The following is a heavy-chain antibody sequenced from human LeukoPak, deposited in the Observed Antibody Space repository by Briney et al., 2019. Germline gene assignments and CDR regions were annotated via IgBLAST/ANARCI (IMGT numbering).Heavy chain of an antibody. J-gene: IGHJ4*02. V-gene: IGHV3-23*01. CDR2: ISGSGGST. CDR1: GFTFSSYA. CDR3: TRVPWLKGPFDY. D-gene: IGHD5-12*01. Sequence: GGSLRLSCAASGFTFSSYAMSWVRQAPGKGLKWVSAISGSGGSTYYADSVKGRFTISRDNSKNTLYLQMNSLRAEDTAVYYCTRVPWLKGPFDYWGQGTLVTVSS.